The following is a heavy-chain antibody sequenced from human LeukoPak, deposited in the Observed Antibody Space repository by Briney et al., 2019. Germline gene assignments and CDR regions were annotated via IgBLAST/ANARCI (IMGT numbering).Heavy chain of an antibody. Sequence: GRSLRLSCAAFGFSFSSYGMHWVRQAPGKGLERVAVIRFDGDNKYYGEAVKGRFTISRNNAENKLFLLMNNLRAEDTAVYFCARSVYGSGSYMDVWGQGTTVTVSS. CDR1: GFSFSSYG. CDR3: ARSVYGSGSYMDV. J-gene: IGHJ6*03. CDR2: IRFDGDNK. V-gene: IGHV3-33*08. D-gene: IGHD3-10*01.